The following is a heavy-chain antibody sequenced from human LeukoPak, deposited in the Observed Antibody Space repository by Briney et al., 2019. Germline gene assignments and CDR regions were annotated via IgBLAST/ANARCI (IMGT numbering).Heavy chain of an antibody. CDR2: ISGSGGST. V-gene: IGHV3-23*01. D-gene: IGHD3-22*01. CDR1: GFTFSSYA. CDR3: AKCPKWPQGYYYDSSGHYYFDY. J-gene: IGHJ4*02. Sequence: GGSLRLSCAASGFTFSSYAMSWVRQAPGKGLEWVSAISGSGGSTYYADSVKGRFTISRDNSKNTLYLQMNSLRAEDTAVYYCAKCPKWPQGYYYDSSGHYYFDYWGQGTLVTVSS.